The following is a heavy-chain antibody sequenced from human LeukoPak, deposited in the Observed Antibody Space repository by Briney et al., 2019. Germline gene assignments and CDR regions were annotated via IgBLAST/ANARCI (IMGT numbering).Heavy chain of an antibody. CDR2: TIPLFGRA. D-gene: IGHD2-21*01. CDR3: ARVVFTFRNAFDI. V-gene: IGHV1-69*05. Sequence: SVKVSCKVSGGTFSTYTFGWVRQAPGQGLEWMGGTIPLFGRANYAQKFQDRVTITTDESTTTVYMELSSLTSEDTAVYYCARVVFTFRNAFDIWGQGTAVTVSS. J-gene: IGHJ3*02. CDR1: GGTFSTYT.